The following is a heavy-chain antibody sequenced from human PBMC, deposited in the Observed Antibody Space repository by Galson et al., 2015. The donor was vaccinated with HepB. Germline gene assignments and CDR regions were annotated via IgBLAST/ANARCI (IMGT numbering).Heavy chain of an antibody. CDR3: ATAVTDAYYFDY. CDR1: GITFSNAW. D-gene: IGHD2-21*02. V-gene: IGHV3-15*01. Sequence: SLRLSCAVSGITFSNAWMSWVRQVPGKGLEWVAHIKSKADGGTLDYAAPVKGRFAISRDDSKSTLYLQMNRLKIEDTGVYFCATAVTDAYYFDYWGQGTLVTVSS. J-gene: IGHJ4*02. CDR2: IKSKADGGTL.